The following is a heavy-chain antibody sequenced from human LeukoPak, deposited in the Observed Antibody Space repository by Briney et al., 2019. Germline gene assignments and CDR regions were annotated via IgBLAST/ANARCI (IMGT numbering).Heavy chain of an antibody. CDR3: AILGSGYCSGGSCLPTFDY. V-gene: IGHV1-18*01. Sequence: VASVKVSCKASGYTFTSYGISWVRQAPGQGLEWMGWISAYNGNTNYAQKLQGRVTMTTDTSTSTAYMELRSLRSGDTAVYYCAILGSGYCSGGSCLPTFDYWGQGTLVTVSS. CDR2: ISAYNGNT. CDR1: GYTFTSYG. J-gene: IGHJ4*02. D-gene: IGHD2-15*01.